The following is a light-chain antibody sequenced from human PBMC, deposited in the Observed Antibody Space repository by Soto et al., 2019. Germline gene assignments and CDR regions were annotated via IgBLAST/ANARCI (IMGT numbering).Light chain of an antibody. Sequence: DIQMTQSPFSLSASVGDRVTITCRASQSISSYLNWYQQKPGKAPKLLIYAASSLQSGVPSRFSGSGSGTDFTLTISSLQPEDFATYYCQKSYSTPTITFGQGTRLEIK. CDR3: QKSYSTPTIT. V-gene: IGKV1-39*01. J-gene: IGKJ5*01. CDR1: QSISSY. CDR2: AAS.